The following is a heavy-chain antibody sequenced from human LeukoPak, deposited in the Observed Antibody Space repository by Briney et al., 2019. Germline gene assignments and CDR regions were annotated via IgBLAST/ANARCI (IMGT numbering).Heavy chain of an antibody. CDR3: ARVGGRITVFGVIGPHFDY. CDR1: GYSISSDYY. V-gene: IGHV4-38-2*01. D-gene: IGHD3-3*01. J-gene: IGHJ4*02. CDR2: IYHSGST. Sequence: SETLSLTCAVSGYSISSDYYWGWIRQPPGKWLEWIGSIYHSGSTYYNPSLKSRVTISVDTSKNQFSLNLSSVTAADTAVYYRARVGGRITVFGVIGPHFDYWGQGTLVTVSS.